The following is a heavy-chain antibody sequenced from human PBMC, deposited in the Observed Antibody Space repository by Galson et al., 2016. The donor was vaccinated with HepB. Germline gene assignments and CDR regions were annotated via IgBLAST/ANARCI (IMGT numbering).Heavy chain of an antibody. CDR2: INPSSGTT. D-gene: IGHD4-17*01. CDR3: VRMRPGDYCHLEDGLDV. CDR1: GYTFTSYY. Sequence: SVKVSCKASGYTFTSYYIYWVRQAPGQGLEWMGIINPSSGTTSFPQKFQGRVTMTRDTSTSTVYMELSSLGSEDTAVYYCVRMRPGDYCHLEDGLDVWGQGTPVTVSS. V-gene: IGHV1-46*01. J-gene: IGHJ6*02.